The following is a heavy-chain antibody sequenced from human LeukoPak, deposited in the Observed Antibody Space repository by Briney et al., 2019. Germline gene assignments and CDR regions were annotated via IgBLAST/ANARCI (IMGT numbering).Heavy chain of an antibody. Sequence: GASVKVSCKASGYTFTSYGISWVRQAPGQGLEWMGWISAYNGNTNYAQKLQGRVTMTTDTSTSTAYMELRSLRSDDTAVYYCARDLDTAMVTGDDAFDIWGQGTMVTVSS. CDR2: ISAYNGNT. J-gene: IGHJ3*02. CDR1: GYTFTSYG. D-gene: IGHD5-18*01. CDR3: ARDLDTAMVTGDDAFDI. V-gene: IGHV1-18*01.